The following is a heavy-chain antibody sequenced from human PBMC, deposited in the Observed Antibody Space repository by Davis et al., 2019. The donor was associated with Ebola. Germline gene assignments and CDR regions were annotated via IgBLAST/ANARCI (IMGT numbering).Heavy chain of an antibody. CDR1: AGSLSTYY. V-gene: IGHV4-4*09. Sequence: MPPQSLSPTCRLSAGSLSTYYWNCIRQLPGKGLEWVGSIQTSGSPSYNPSPKSRATLSVDRSTNQSSLKLTSVTAADTAVYYCARGDYAGSSFDYWGQGTLVTVSS. CDR2: IQTSGSP. D-gene: IGHD4-17*01. J-gene: IGHJ4*02. CDR3: ARGDYAGSSFDY.